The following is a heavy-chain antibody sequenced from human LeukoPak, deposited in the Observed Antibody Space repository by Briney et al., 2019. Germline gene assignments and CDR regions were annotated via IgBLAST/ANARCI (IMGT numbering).Heavy chain of an antibody. CDR3: ARVYRDYYDSSGYIDY. D-gene: IGHD3-22*01. J-gene: IGHJ4*02. CDR2: ISYDGSNK. CDR1: GFTFSSYG. V-gene: IGHV3-30*03. Sequence: GGSLRLSCAASGFTFSSYGMHWVRQAPGKGLEWVAVISYDGSNKYYADSVKGRFTISRDNSKDTLYLQMNSLRAEDTAVYYCARVYRDYYDSSGYIDYWGQGTLVTVSS.